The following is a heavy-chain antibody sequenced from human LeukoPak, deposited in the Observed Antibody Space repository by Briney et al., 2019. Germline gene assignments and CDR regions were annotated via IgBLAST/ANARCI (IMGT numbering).Heavy chain of an antibody. J-gene: IGHJ4*02. CDR3: ARDGIQLWLPTYYFDY. CDR1: GFTFSSYS. Sequence: GGSLRLSCAASGFTFSSYSMNWVRQAPGKGLEWVSSISSSSSYIYYADSVKGRFTISRDNAKNSLYLQMNSLRAEDTAVYYCARDGIQLWLPTYYFDYWGQGTLVTVSS. D-gene: IGHD5-18*01. CDR2: ISSSSSYI. V-gene: IGHV3-21*01.